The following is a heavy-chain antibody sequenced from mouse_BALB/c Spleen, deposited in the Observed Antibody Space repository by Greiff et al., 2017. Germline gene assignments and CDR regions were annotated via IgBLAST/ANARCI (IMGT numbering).Heavy chain of an antibody. CDR3: ARNDLFYGSSYAFAY. Sequence: VQLVESGPGLVAPSQSLSITCTVSGFSLSRYSVHWVRQPPGKGLEWLGMIWGGGSTDYNSALKSRLSISKDNSKSQVFLKMNSLQTDDTAMYYCARNDLFYGSSYAFAYWGQGTLVTVSA. CDR2: IWGGGST. D-gene: IGHD1-1*01. CDR1: GFSLSRYS. J-gene: IGHJ3*01. V-gene: IGHV2-6-4*01.